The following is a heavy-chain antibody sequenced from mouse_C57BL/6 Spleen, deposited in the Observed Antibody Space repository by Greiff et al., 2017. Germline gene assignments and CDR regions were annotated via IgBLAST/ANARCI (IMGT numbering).Heavy chain of an antibody. Sequence: VQLQQPGAELVRPGTSVKLSCKASGYTFTSYWMHWVKQRPGQGLEWIGVIDPSDSYTNYNQKFKGKATLTVDTSSSTAYMQLSSLTSEDSAVYYCARWARGFAYWGQGTLVTVSA. CDR1: GYTFTSYW. V-gene: IGHV1-59*01. CDR3: ARWARGFAY. J-gene: IGHJ3*01. CDR2: IDPSDSYT. D-gene: IGHD3-3*01.